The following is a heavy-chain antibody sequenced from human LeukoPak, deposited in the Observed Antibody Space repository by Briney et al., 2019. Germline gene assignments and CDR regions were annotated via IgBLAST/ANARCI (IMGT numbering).Heavy chain of an antibody. CDR2: IIPIFGTA. V-gene: IGHV1-69*13. J-gene: IGHJ5*02. Sequence: GASVKVSCKASGGTFSSYAISWVRQAPGQGLEWMGGIIPIFGTANYAQKFQGRVTITADESTSTAYMELSSLRSEDTAVYYCARVNYDFWSGQSDGLNWFDPWGQGTLVTVSS. CDR3: ARVNYDFWSGQSDGLNWFDP. D-gene: IGHD3-3*01. CDR1: GGTFSSYA.